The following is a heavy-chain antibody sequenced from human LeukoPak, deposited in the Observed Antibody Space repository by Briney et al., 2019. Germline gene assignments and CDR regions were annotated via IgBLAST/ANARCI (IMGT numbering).Heavy chain of an antibody. CDR1: GFTFSSYG. D-gene: IGHD6-19*01. CDR3: AKVRGPGEVSGWYYFDS. V-gene: IGHV3-30*18. Sequence: GGSLRLSCVASGFTFSSYGMHWVRQAPGKGPEWEAFISYDGSNRYYVDSVKGRFTISRDNSKNTLYLQMNSLRPEDTAVYYCAKVRGPGEVSGWYYFDSWGQGTLVTVSS. J-gene: IGHJ4*02. CDR2: ISYDGSNR.